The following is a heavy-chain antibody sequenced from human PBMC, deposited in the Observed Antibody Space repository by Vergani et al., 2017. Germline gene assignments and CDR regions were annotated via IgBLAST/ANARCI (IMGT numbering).Heavy chain of an antibody. Sequence: QVQLQQWGGGLLKPSETLSLTCVVNGGSFTSYHWTWIRQSPGEGLEWVGDIDHTGRPDYNPSLKSRLTMSVDKYRNQFSLTLNSVTATDTAIYFCARVNTETNVHLCYYYYMDVWGQGTAVTVS. CDR1: GGSFTSYH. CDR2: IDHTGRP. D-gene: IGHD4-11*01. CDR3: ARVNTETNVHLCYYYYMDV. V-gene: IGHV4-34*01. J-gene: IGHJ6*03.